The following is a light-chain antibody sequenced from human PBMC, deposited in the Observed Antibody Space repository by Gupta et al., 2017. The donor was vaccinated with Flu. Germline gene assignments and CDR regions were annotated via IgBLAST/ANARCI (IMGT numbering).Light chain of an antibody. CDR2: KDT. J-gene: IGLJ1*01. V-gene: IGLV3-25*02. CDR3: QSADNSGSYV. Sequence: SYELTQPPSVSVSPGRTATITCSGDALPKQYAYWYQLKPGQAPVLLIYKDTERASGIPERFSGASSGTTVMLTISGVQAEDEADYYCQSADNSGSYVFGPGTKVTVL. CDR1: ALPKQY.